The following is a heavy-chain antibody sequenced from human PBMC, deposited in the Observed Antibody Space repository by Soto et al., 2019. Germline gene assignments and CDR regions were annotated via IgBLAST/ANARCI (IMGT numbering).Heavy chain of an antibody. Sequence: GGSLRLSCAASGFTFDDYAMHWVRQAPGKGLEWVSGISWNSGSIGYADSVKGRFTISRDNAKNSLYLQMNSLRAEDTAVYYCARDGGGVCTNGVCPILYGMDVWGQGTTVTVSS. CDR3: ARDGGGVCTNGVCPILYGMDV. V-gene: IGHV3-9*01. CDR1: GFTFDDYA. CDR2: ISWNSGSI. J-gene: IGHJ6*02. D-gene: IGHD2-8*01.